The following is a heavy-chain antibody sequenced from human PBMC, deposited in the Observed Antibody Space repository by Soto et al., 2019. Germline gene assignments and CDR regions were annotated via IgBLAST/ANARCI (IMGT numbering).Heavy chain of an antibody. CDR3: ARSRYYYDSSGPWPDAFDI. J-gene: IGHJ3*02. V-gene: IGHV4-39*01. CDR1: GGSISSSSYY. CDR2: IYYSGST. Sequence: PSETLSLTCTVSGGSISSSSYYWGWIRQPPGKGLEWIGSIYYSGSTYYNPSLKSRVTISVDTSKNQFSLKLSSVTAADTAVYYCARSRYYYDSSGPWPDAFDIWGQGTMVTVSS. D-gene: IGHD3-22*01.